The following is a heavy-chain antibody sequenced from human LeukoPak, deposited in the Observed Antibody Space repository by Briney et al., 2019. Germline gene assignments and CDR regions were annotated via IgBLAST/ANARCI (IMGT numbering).Heavy chain of an antibody. CDR1: GFTFSSYS. Sequence: TGGSLRLSCAASGFTFSSYSMNWVRQAPGKGLEWVSSISSSSSYIYYADSVKGRFTISRDNAKNSLYLQMNSLRAEDTAVYYCARVYGSGSPSTHYYYYYMDVWGKGTTVTVSS. J-gene: IGHJ6*03. CDR2: ISSSSSYI. D-gene: IGHD3-10*01. V-gene: IGHV3-21*01. CDR3: ARVYGSGSPSTHYYYYYMDV.